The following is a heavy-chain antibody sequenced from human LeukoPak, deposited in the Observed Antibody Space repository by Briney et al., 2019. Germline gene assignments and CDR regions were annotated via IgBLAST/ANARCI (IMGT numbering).Heavy chain of an antibody. CDR2: IYYSGST. J-gene: IGHJ4*02. V-gene: IGHV4-39*07. D-gene: IGHD4-23*01. CDR3: ARELTTVVTEGPFDY. Sequence: SETLSLTCTISGGSISSSSYYWGWIRQPPGKGLEWIGSIYYSGSTYYNPSLKSRVTISVDTSKNQFSLKLSSVTAADTAVYYCARELTTVVTEGPFDYWGQGTLVTVSS. CDR1: GGSISSSSYY.